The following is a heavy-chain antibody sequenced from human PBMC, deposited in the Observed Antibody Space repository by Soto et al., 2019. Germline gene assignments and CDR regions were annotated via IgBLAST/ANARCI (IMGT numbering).Heavy chain of an antibody. V-gene: IGHV3-74*01. J-gene: IGHJ3*02. D-gene: IGHD4-17*01. CDR2: INSDGSST. CDR3: ARVEATVVTGPYDAFDI. Sequence: EGQLVESGGGLVQPGGSLRLSCAASGFTFSSYWRHWVRQAPGKGLVWVSRINSDGSSTSYADSVKGRFTISRDNAKNTLYLQMNSLRAEDTAVYYCARVEATVVTGPYDAFDIWGQGTMVTVSS. CDR1: GFTFSSYW.